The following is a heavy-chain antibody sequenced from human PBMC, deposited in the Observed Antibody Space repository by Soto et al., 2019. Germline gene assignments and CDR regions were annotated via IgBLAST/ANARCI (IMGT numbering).Heavy chain of an antibody. CDR1: GFSVSTSH. J-gene: IGHJ4*02. D-gene: IGHD3-22*01. CDR3: ARDYDSSGYPRYYFDY. Sequence: PGGSLRLSCAAAGFSVSTSHISWVRQAPGKGLEWVAVIWYDGSNKYYADSVKGRFTISRDNSKNTLYLQMNSLRAEDTAVYYCARDYDSSGYPRYYFDYWGQGTLVTVSS. V-gene: IGHV3-33*08. CDR2: IWYDGSNK.